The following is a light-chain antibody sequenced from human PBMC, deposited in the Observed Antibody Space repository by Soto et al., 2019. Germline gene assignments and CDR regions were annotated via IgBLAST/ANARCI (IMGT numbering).Light chain of an antibody. Sequence: IQLTQSPSSLSASVGDRVTITCRASQGISSALAWYHQKPGKAPKLLIYDASTLESGVPSRFSGSGSGTDFTLPISSLQPEDFATYYCQQFNSYPSLTFGGGTKVEIK. J-gene: IGKJ4*01. CDR2: DAS. CDR3: QQFNSYPSLT. CDR1: QGISSA. V-gene: IGKV1-13*02.